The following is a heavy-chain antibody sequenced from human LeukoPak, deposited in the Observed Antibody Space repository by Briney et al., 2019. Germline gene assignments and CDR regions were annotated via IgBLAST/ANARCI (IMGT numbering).Heavy chain of an antibody. D-gene: IGHD3-16*01. V-gene: IGHV3-23*01. J-gene: IGHJ4*02. CDR2: ISGSGDNT. Sequence: GGSLRLSCAASGFTFSTYAMSWIRQAPGKGLEWVSEISGSGDNTDYADSVKRRFTISRHNYKHTLYLQMSSLSAENTAVYYCALRAFRRLISSDYGGQGTLVPVSS. CDR3: ALRAFRRLISSDY. CDR1: GFTFSTYA.